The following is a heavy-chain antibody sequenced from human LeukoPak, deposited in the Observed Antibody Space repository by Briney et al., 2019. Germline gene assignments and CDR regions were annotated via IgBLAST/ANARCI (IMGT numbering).Heavy chain of an antibody. CDR1: GGTFSSYA. V-gene: IGHV1-69*13. Sequence: ASVKVSCKASGGTFSSYAISWVRQAPGQGLEWMGGIIPIFGTANYAQKFQGRVAITADESTSTAYMELSSLRSEDTAVYYCARGSGDTAMAVDYYYGMDVWGQGTTVTVSS. D-gene: IGHD5-18*01. CDR3: ARGSGDTAMAVDYYYGMDV. J-gene: IGHJ6*02. CDR2: IIPIFGTA.